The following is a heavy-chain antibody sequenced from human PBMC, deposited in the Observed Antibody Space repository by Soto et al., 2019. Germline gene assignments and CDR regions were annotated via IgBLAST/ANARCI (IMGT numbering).Heavy chain of an antibody. D-gene: IGHD6-19*01. CDR3: ARAVAVPADFDY. J-gene: IGHJ4*02. Sequence: QVQLVQSGAEEKKPGASVKVSCKASGYSFTSYAMHWVRQAPGQGLEWMGWINAGNGNTKYSKKFQGRVTITRDTSASTAYMELSSLRSEDTAVYYCARAVAVPADFDYWGQGTLVTVSS. CDR2: INAGNGNT. V-gene: IGHV1-3*05. CDR1: GYSFTSYA.